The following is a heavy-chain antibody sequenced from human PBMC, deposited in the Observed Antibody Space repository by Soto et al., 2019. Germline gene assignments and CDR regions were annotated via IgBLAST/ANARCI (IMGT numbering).Heavy chain of an antibody. CDR3: AREYCANALCYLPDY. CDR2: ISGYNDNT. V-gene: IGHV1-18*01. Sequence: EASVKVSCKASGYTLTTYGITWVRQAPGQGLEWMGWISGYNDNTYYAQKLQGRVTMTTDTSTSTAYMELTSLRSDDTAVYYCAREYCANALCYLPDYWGQGTLVTVSS. D-gene: IGHD2-8*01. J-gene: IGHJ4*02. CDR1: GYTLTTYG.